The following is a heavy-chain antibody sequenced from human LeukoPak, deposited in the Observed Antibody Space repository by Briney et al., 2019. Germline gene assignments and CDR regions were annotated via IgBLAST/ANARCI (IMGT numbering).Heavy chain of an antibody. V-gene: IGHV4-59*08. CDR1: GGSISSYY. Sequence: SETLSLTCTVSGGSISSYYWSWIRQPPGKGLEWIGYIYYSGSTNYNPSLKSRVTISVDTSKNQFSLKLSSVTAADTAMYYCARQSRYYGSGKGNTWFDPWGQGTLVTVSS. CDR2: IYYSGST. J-gene: IGHJ5*02. D-gene: IGHD3-10*01. CDR3: ARQSRYYGSGKGNTWFDP.